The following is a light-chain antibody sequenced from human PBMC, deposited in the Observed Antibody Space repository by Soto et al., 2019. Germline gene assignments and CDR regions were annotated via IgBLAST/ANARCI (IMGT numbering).Light chain of an antibody. CDR2: DAS. V-gene: IGKV3-11*01. CDR3: QQSRDWPLT. CDR1: QSVSSN. J-gene: IGKJ4*01. Sequence: EIVLTQSPATLSLSPGERATLSCRASQSVSSNLAWYQQKPGQAPRLLIYDASNGATGIPVRFSGSGSGTDFTLTISSLEPEDFAVYYCQQSRDWPLTFGGGTKVEIK.